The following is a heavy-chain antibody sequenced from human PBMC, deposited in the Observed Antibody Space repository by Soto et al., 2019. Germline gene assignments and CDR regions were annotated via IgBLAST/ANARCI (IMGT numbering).Heavy chain of an antibody. V-gene: IGHV5-51*01. CDR3: SRPGGAAQPRHKKEV. Sequence: GESLKISCKGSGYSFSNYWIGWVRQMPGKGLEWMGIIYLGDSETRYSPSFEGQVTISADKSISTAYLQWNSLKDSDTAIYYCSRPGGAAQPRHKKEVGGQGASVAVSS. CDR1: GYSFSNYW. D-gene: IGHD6-13*01. J-gene: IGHJ6*01. CDR2: IYLGDSET.